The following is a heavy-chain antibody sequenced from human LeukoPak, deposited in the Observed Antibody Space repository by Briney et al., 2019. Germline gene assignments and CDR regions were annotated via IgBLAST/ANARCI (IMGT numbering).Heavy chain of an antibody. CDR1: GFTFCSYS. CDR2: ISSSSSYI. J-gene: IGHJ3*02. Sequence: KSGGSLRLSCAASGFTFCSYSMNWVRQAPGKGLEWVSSISSSSSYIYYADSVKGRFTISRDNAKNSLYLQMNSLRAEDTAVYYCARARSGYSEAFDIWGQGTMVTVSS. CDR3: ARARSGYSEAFDI. D-gene: IGHD6-13*01. V-gene: IGHV3-21*01.